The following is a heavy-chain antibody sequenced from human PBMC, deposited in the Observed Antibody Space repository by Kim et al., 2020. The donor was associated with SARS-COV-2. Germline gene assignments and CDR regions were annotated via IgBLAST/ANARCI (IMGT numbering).Heavy chain of an antibody. CDR3: AREAGGDY. Sequence: NGNTNYAQKLQGRVTMTTDTSTSTAYMELRSLRSDDTAVYYCAREAGGDYWGQGTLVTVSS. J-gene: IGHJ4*02. CDR2: NGNT. V-gene: IGHV1-18*01.